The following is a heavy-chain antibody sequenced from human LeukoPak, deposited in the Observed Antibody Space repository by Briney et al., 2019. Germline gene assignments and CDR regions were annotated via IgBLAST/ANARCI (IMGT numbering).Heavy chain of an antibody. J-gene: IGHJ4*02. Sequence: GGSLSLSCAASGFTFSSYARNWVRQPPGKGLEWVAVISYDGSNKYYADSVKGRFTISRDNSKNTLYLQMNSLRAEDTAVYYCAREYGVQPFDYWGQGTLVTVSS. D-gene: IGHD4-17*01. CDR3: AREYGVQPFDY. CDR2: ISYDGSNK. V-gene: IGHV3-30*04. CDR1: GFTFSSYA.